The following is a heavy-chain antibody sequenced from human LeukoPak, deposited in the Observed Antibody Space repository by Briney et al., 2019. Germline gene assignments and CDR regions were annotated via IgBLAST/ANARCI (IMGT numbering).Heavy chain of an antibody. CDR3: ARGGGLDV. CDR2: IKQDGSKK. Sequence: GGSLRLSCAASGFTLSDYWMNWVRQAPGKGLEWVANIKQDGSKKYYVDSVKGRFTISRDNAKNSLYLQMSNLRAEDTAVYFCARGGGLDVWGQGATVTVSS. J-gene: IGHJ6*02. V-gene: IGHV3-7*03. D-gene: IGHD3-16*01. CDR1: GFTLSDYW.